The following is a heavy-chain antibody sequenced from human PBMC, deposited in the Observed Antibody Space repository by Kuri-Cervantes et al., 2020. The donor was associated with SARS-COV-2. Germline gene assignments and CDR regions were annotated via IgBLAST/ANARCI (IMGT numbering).Heavy chain of an antibody. CDR1: GFTFDDYA. CDR3: AKSLGDIVVGPAGYYYYYGMDV. J-gene: IGHJ6*02. Sequence: GGSLRLSCAASGFTFDDYAMHWVRQAPGKGLEWVSGISWNSGSIGYADSMKGRFTISRDNAKNSLYLQMNSLRAEDTALYYCAKSLGDIVVGPAGYYYYYGMDVWGQGTTVTVSS. CDR2: ISWNSGSI. V-gene: IGHV3-9*01. D-gene: IGHD2-2*01.